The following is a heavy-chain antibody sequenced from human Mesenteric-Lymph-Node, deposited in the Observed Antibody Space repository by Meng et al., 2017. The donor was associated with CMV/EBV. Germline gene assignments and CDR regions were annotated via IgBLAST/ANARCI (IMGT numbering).Heavy chain of an antibody. CDR1: GFTFSSYD. CDR2: IYSTGDT. J-gene: IGHJ3*02. CDR3: ARAGFCSSSNCQYSDAFDI. Sequence: GESLKISCAASGFTFSSYDMHWVRQVTGRGLEWVSAIYSTGDTFYATSVKGRFTISRENAKNSLHLQMNSLRAGDTAVYYCARAGFCSSSNCQYSDAFDIWGQGTMVTVSS. V-gene: IGHV3-13*01. D-gene: IGHD2-2*01.